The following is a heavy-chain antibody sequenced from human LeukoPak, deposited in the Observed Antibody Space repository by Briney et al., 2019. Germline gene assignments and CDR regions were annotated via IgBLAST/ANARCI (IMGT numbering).Heavy chain of an antibody. J-gene: IGHJ4*02. D-gene: IGHD3-10*01. CDR3: ARSGITMVRGEGYFDY. CDR2: IYYSGST. Sequence: SETLSLTCTVSGGSISSGGYSWSWIRQHPGKGLEWIGYIYYSGSTYYNPSLKSRVTISVDTSKNQFSLKLSSVTAADTAVYYCARSGITMVRGEGYFDYWGQGTLVTVSS. V-gene: IGHV4-31*03. CDR1: GGSISSGGYS.